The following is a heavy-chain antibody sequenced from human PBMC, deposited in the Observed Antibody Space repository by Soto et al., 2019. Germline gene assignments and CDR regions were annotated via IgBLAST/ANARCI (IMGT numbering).Heavy chain of an antibody. Sequence: GASVKVSCKASGYPFTRYHMHWLRQAPGQGLEWLGVINPSTTTTYAQRFQGRVTMTRETSTSTVYMELSSLRSDDTAVYYCAREAEEYSGSDYWGPGSLVTVSS. CDR1: GYPFTRYH. CDR3: AREAEEYSGSDY. J-gene: IGHJ4*02. D-gene: IGHD3-10*01. CDR2: INPSTTT. V-gene: IGHV1-46*03.